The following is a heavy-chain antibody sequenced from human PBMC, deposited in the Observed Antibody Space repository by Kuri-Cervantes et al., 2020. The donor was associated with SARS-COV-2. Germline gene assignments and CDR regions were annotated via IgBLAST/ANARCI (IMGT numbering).Heavy chain of an antibody. V-gene: IGHV3-73*01. CDR2: IRSKANSYAT. CDR3: AHTGVYFDFDY. J-gene: IGHJ4*02. CDR1: GFTFSGSA. Sequence: GGSLRLSCAASGFTFSGSAMHWVRQASGKGLEWVGRIRSKANSYATAYAASVKGRFTITKDTSKNQVVLTMTNMDPVDTATYYCAHTGVYFDFDYWGQGTLVTVSS. D-gene: IGHD2/OR15-2a*01.